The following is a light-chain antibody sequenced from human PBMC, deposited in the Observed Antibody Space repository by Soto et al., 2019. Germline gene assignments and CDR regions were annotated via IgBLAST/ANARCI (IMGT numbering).Light chain of an antibody. J-gene: IGLJ1*01. CDR2: GNS. CDR3: QSYYSSLSGYV. CDR1: SSNIGAGYD. Sequence: QSVLTQPPSVSGAPGQRVTISCTGSSSNIGAGYDVHWYQQLPGTAPKLLIYGNSNRPSGVPDRFSGSKSGTSASLAITGIQAEDEADYYCQSYYSSLSGYVFGTGTKLTVL. V-gene: IGLV1-40*01.